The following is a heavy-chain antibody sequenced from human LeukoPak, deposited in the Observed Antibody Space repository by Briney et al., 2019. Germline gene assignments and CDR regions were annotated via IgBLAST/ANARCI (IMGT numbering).Heavy chain of an antibody. D-gene: IGHD1-1*01. CDR3: ARRLERLRGWFDP. V-gene: IGHV4-59*08. Sequence: SETLSLTCTVSGGSISSYYWSWIRQPPGKGLEWIGYIYYSGSTNYNPSLKSRVTISVDTSKNQFSLKLSSVTAADTAVYYCARRLERLRGWFDPWGQGTLVTVSS. J-gene: IGHJ5*02. CDR1: GGSISSYY. CDR2: IYYSGST.